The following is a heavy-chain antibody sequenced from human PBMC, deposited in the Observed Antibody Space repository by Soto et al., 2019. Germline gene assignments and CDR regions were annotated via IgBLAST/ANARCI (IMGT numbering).Heavy chain of an antibody. V-gene: IGHV1-18*04. J-gene: IGHJ4*02. CDR1: GYIFNSVG. CDR3: ARDLNWNNVLGFDS. D-gene: IGHD1-20*01. CDR2: VSTYSEHT. Sequence: QLVQSGDEVKKPGASVKVSCRASGYIFNSVGISWLRQVPGQVLEWMGWVSTYSEHTKSVQKFQDRVTLTEDTSTSTVHMELRSLRSADTAVYYCARDLNWNNVLGFDSWGQGTLVTVSS.